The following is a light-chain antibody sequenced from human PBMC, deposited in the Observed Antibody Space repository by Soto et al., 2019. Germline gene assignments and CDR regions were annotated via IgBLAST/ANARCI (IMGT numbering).Light chain of an antibody. J-gene: IGKJ1*01. Sequence: AIRMTQSPSSFSASTGDSVTITCRASQGISSYLAWYQQKLGKAPRLLIYAASTLQSGLPSRFSGSGSGTDFTLTISNLQPEDFATYYCQQSYSTFWTFGQGTKVDIK. CDR1: QGISSY. CDR2: AAS. CDR3: QQSYSTFWT. V-gene: IGKV1-8*01.